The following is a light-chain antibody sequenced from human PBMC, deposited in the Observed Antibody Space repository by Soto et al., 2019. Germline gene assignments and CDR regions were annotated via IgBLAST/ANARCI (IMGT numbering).Light chain of an antibody. Sequence: QSALTQPPSASGSPGQSVTISCTGTSSDIGGYTYVSWYQHHRGKAPKVMIYEVSKRPSGVPDRFSGSKSGNTASLTVSGLQPEDEAAYYCSAYAGSNNLGVFGGGTKLTVL. V-gene: IGLV2-8*01. CDR3: SAYAGSNNLGV. J-gene: IGLJ3*02. CDR2: EVS. CDR1: SSDIGGYTY.